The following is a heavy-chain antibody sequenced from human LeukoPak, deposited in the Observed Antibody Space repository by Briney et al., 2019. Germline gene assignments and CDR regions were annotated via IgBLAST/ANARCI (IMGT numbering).Heavy chain of an antibody. J-gene: IGHJ5*02. V-gene: IGHV4-61*01. CDR3: ARRSGYSPNWFDP. Sequence: SETLSLTCTVSGGSVSSGNYYWSWIRQPPGKGLEWLGYIYYSGSTNYNPSLKSRVTMSVDTSKNQFSLGLTSVTAADTAVYYCARRSGYSPNWFDPWGQGTLVTVSS. CDR2: IYYSGST. D-gene: IGHD3-3*01. CDR1: GGSVSSGNYY.